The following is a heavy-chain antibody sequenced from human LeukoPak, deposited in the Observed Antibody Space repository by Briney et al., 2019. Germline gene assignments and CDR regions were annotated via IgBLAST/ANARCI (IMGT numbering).Heavy chain of an antibody. Sequence: GGSLRLSCAASGFTFSSYGMHWVRQAPGKGLEWVAFIRYDGSNKYYVGSVKGRFTISRDNSKNTLYLQMNSLGAEDTAVYYCAKGSGWEMSYYYYYMDVWGKGTTVTISS. V-gene: IGHV3-30*02. J-gene: IGHJ6*03. CDR2: IRYDGSNK. CDR1: GFTFSSYG. CDR3: AKGSGWEMSYYYYYMDV. D-gene: IGHD1-26*01.